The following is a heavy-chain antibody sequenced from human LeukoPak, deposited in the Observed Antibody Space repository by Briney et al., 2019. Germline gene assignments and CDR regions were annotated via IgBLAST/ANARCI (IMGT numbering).Heavy chain of an antibody. D-gene: IGHD3-9*01. J-gene: IGHJ4*02. V-gene: IGHV3-23*01. CDR3: ARHYDILTGYYAYYFDY. CDR1: GFTFSSYA. Sequence: GGSLRLSCAASGFTFSSYAMSWVRQAPGKGLEWVSAISGSGGSTYYADSVKGRFTISRDNSKNTLYLQMNSLRAEDTAVYFCARHYDILTGYYAYYFDYWGQGTLVTVSS. CDR2: ISGSGGST.